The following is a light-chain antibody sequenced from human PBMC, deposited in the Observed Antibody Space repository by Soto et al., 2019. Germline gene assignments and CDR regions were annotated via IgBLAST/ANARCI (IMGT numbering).Light chain of an antibody. V-gene: IGKV1-5*03. CDR2: KAS. CDR1: QSIGTW. CDR3: QQYNGYSYT. Sequence: DIQMTQSPSTMSASVGDRVTITCRASQSIGTWLAWYQQKPGKAPKLVIYKASSLESGVPSRFSGSGSGTEFTLTISSLQPDEFATYYCQQYNGYSYTFGQGTKLEIK. J-gene: IGKJ2*01.